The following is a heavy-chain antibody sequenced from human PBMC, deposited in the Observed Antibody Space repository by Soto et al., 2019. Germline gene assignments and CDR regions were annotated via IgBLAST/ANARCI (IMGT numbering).Heavy chain of an antibody. CDR2: IYYSGST. CDR3: ARDGRFGPIDY. Sequence: QVQLQESGPGLVKPSQTLSLTCTVSGGSISSGGYYWSWIRQHPGKGLEWIGYIYYSGSTYYNPSLKIXXTXSVXTSKNQCSLKLSSVTAADTAVYYCARDGRFGPIDYWGQGTLVTVSS. V-gene: IGHV4-31*03. J-gene: IGHJ4*02. D-gene: IGHD3-10*01. CDR1: GGSISSGGYY.